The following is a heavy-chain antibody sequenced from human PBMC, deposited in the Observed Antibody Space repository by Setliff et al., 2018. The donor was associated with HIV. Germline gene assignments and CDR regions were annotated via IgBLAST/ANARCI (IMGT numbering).Heavy chain of an antibody. V-gene: IGHV4-61*02. D-gene: IGHD3-16*01. Sequence: PSETLSLTCTVSLGTIDSRTYYWSWIRQPAGKRLEWLGRVYISGSTNYNPSLRGRVAISLDASRHQFSLNLTSVTAADTAIHFCARSPSWALPYFDLWGQGRLVTVSS. CDR1: LGTIDSRTYY. CDR2: VYISGST. J-gene: IGHJ4*02. CDR3: ARSPSWALPYFDL.